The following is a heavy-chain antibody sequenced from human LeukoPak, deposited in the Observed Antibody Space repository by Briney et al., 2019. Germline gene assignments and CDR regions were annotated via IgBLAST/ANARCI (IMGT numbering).Heavy chain of an antibody. D-gene: IGHD3-10*01. CDR3: ASFEFGEFLP. Sequence: PGGSLRLSCAASGFTFSSYSMNWVRQAPGKGLEWVSYISSSSSTIYYADSVKGRFTISRDNAKNSLYLQMNSLRAEDTAVYYCASFEFGEFLPWGQGTLVTVSS. CDR2: ISSSSSTI. CDR1: GFTFSSYS. J-gene: IGHJ5*02. V-gene: IGHV3-48*04.